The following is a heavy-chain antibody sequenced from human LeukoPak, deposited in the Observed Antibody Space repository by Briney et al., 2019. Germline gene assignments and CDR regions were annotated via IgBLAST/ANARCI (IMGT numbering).Heavy chain of an antibody. Sequence: GGSLRLSCAASGFTFSRHAMSWVRQAPGKGLEWVSTTGLNSVNTLCAESVQGRFSISRDNSKNTLDLKMDNLTVNDTAVYYCAKGDDIGKHPTRAYYFDTWGQGTLVTVSS. CDR3: AKGDDIGKHPTRAYYFDT. D-gene: IGHD5-24*01. J-gene: IGHJ4*02. CDR1: GFTFSRHA. CDR2: TGLNSVNT. V-gene: IGHV3-23*01.